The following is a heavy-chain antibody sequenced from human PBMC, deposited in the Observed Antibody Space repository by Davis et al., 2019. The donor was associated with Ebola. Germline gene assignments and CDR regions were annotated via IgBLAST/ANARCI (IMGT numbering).Heavy chain of an antibody. Sequence: PGGSLRLSCAASGFTFTSYTMNWVRQAPGKGLEWVSSISSSSSYIYYADSVKGRFTISRDNVKNSLYLQMNSLRAEDTAVYYCACRGVLVFWGQGTLVTVSS. CDR1: GFTFTSYT. V-gene: IGHV3-21*01. CDR2: ISSSSSYI. D-gene: IGHD3-10*01. J-gene: IGHJ4*02. CDR3: ACRGVLVF.